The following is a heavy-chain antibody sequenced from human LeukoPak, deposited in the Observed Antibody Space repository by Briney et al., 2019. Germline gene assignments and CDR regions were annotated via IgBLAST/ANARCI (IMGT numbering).Heavy chain of an antibody. Sequence: GGSLRLSCAASAFTFRNYAMSWVRQAPGKGLEWVSTISGNGGRTYDADSVKGRFTISRDNSKNTLYLQMNSLSAEDTAVYYCAKGSMSYEPLYFADYWGQGTLVTVSS. CDR2: ISGNGGRT. J-gene: IGHJ4*02. V-gene: IGHV3-23*01. CDR1: AFTFRNYA. CDR3: AKGSMSYEPLYFADY. D-gene: IGHD1-26*01.